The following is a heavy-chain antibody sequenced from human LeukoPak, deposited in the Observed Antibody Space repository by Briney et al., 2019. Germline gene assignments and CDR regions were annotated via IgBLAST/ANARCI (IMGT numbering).Heavy chain of an antibody. Sequence: PGGSLRLSCAASGFTFSSYNMNWVRQAPGKGLEWVSSISHSSSYIYYADSVKGRFTISRDNSKNTLYVQVNSLGTEDTAAYYCAKGSYYDSSGSFYFDYWGQGTLVTVSS. CDR3: AKGSYYDSSGSFYFDY. V-gene: IGHV3-21*04. CDR1: GFTFSSYN. CDR2: ISHSSSYI. J-gene: IGHJ4*02. D-gene: IGHD3-22*01.